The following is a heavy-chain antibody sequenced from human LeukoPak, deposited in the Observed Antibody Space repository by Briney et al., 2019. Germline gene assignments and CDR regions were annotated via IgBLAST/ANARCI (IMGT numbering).Heavy chain of an antibody. CDR2: IIPIFGTA. J-gene: IGHJ4*02. CDR3: ARGDTYGSGSYWLNYFDY. D-gene: IGHD3-10*01. V-gene: IGHV1-69*13. CDR1: GGTFSSYA. Sequence: ASVKVSCKASGGTFSSYAISWVRQAPGQGLEWMGGIIPIFGTANYAQRFQGRVTITADESTSTAYMELSSLRSEDTAVYYCARGDTYGSGSYWLNYFDYWGQGTLVTVSS.